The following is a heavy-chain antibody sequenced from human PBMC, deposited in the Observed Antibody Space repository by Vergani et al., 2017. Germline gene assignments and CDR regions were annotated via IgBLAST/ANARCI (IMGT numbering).Heavy chain of an antibody. CDR3: AKDGWSSTSCYGGYYYYYMYV. V-gene: IGHV3-23*04. Sequence: EVQLVESGGGLVQPGSSLRLSCAASGFTFSSYAMSWVRQAPGKGLEWVSAISGSGGSTYYADSVKGRFTISRDTSKNTLYMQMNSLRAEDTAVYYCAKDGWSSTSCYGGYYYYYMYVWERGTTIIVSS. J-gene: IGHJ6*03. CDR2: ISGSGGST. D-gene: IGHD2-2*01. CDR1: GFTFSSYA.